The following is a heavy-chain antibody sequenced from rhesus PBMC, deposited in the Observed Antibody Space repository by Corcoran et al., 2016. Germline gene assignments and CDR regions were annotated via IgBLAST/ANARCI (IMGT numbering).Heavy chain of an antibody. Sequence: QLQLQESGPGLVKPSETLSLTCAVSGGSISSHYWSWIRPPPGKGLEWIGRFSGSGRITHYNPSLNTRVTSSPDTSKNQFSLKLSSVTAADTAVYYCARGGYSYSYRYVLDSWGQGVVVTVSS. D-gene: IGHD5-12*01. V-gene: IGHV4-173*01. CDR2: FSGSGRIT. CDR3: ARGGYSYSYRYVLDS. CDR1: GGSISSHY. J-gene: IGHJ6*01.